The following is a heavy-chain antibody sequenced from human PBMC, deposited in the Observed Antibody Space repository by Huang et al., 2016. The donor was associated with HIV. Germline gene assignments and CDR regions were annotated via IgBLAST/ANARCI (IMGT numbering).Heavy chain of an antibody. CDR1: GGSFSGYY. Sequence: QVQLQQWGAGLLKPSETLSLTCAVYGGSFSGYYWNWIRQSPGKGLEWIGQIKHNGSTNYNPSFESRVTISVDTSKNQLSLKLTSLTAADTAVYYCAREVMISFGGPFDPWGHGNLVTISS. J-gene: IGHJ5*02. CDR2: IKHNGST. V-gene: IGHV4-34*01. D-gene: IGHD3-16*01. CDR3: AREVMISFGGPFDP.